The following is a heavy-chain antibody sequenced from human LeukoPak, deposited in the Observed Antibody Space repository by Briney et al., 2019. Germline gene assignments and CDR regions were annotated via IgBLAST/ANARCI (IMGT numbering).Heavy chain of an antibody. V-gene: IGHV3-23*01. CDR2: ILGSGGST. Sequence: GASLRLSCAASGFTFSNYAMSWVRQAPGKGLEWVSAILGSGGSTYYADSVKGRFTVSRDNSKSTLYLQMNSLGAEDTALYYCAKWGDYDVLTGYYVPDYWGQGTLVTVSS. J-gene: IGHJ4*02. D-gene: IGHD3-9*01. CDR1: GFTFSNYA. CDR3: AKWGDYDVLTGYYVPDY.